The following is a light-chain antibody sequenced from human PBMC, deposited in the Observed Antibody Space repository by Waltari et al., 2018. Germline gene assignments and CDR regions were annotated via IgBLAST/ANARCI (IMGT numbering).Light chain of an antibody. CDR3: CSYAGTNTWV. V-gene: IGLV2-23*02. CDR1: SSDVGDYNL. Sequence: QSALTQPASVSASPGQSITISCNGTSSDVGDYNLVSWYQQHPAKAPKLLIFEVSKRPTGVSNSFSASKSGNTASMTISGLQAEDEATYHCCSYAGTNTWVFGGGTKVTVL. CDR2: EVS. J-gene: IGLJ2*01.